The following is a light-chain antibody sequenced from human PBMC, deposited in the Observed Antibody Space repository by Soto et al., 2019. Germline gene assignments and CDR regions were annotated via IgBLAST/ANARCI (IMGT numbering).Light chain of an antibody. V-gene: IGKV3-20*01. CDR2: GAS. CDR3: QQYGSSPLT. Sequence: SELTQSPGTLSLSKGERAPLSCWPSQSVISNYLAWCQQKPGLAPRLLIYGASNRATGIPDRFSGSGSGTDFTLTISRLEPEDFAVYYCQQYGSSPLTFGGGTKVDIK. J-gene: IGKJ4*01. CDR1: QSVISNY.